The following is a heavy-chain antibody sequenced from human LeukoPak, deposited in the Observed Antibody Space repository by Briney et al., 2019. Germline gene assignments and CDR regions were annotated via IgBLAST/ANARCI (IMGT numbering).Heavy chain of an antibody. V-gene: IGHV3-53*01. CDR3: ARGGGLDV. CDR1: GFTVNSNS. J-gene: IGHJ6*02. CDR2: IYSGDST. Sequence: PGGSLRLSCAASGFTVNSNSMSWVRQATGKGLECVAAIYSGDSTYYPDSVKGRFTISRDNAKNSLYLQMSNLRAEDTAVYFCARGGGLDVWGQGATVTVSS. D-gene: IGHD3-16*01.